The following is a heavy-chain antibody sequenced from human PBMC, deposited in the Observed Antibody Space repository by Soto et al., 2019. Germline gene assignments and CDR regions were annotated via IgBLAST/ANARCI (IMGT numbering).Heavy chain of an antibody. D-gene: IGHD3-3*01. V-gene: IGHV4-39*01. CDR3: ATADGFGVVTPFFEY. CDR1: GGSISSRSHY. Sequence: QLQLQESGPGLVKPSETLSLTCTVSGGSISSRSHYWGWIRQSPGKHLEWIGSSFYRGSTHYNPSLRNLVTISVDTSKNQVSLKLYSVTAADTAVYYCATADGFGVVTPFFEYWGQGILVTVSS. CDR2: SFYRGST. J-gene: IGHJ4*02.